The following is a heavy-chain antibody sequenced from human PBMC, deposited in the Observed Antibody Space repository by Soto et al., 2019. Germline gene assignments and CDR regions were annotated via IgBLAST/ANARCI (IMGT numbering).Heavy chain of an antibody. Sequence: QVQLVQSGAEVKKPGSSVRVSCKASGDTFSRYTVNWVRQAPRQGLEWMGAIIPRFGTTNFAPTLQGRVTITADESTNTVYMELSSLRSEDTALYFCARGRGLYNSGRSQLDYWGQGTLVTVSS. CDR3: ARGRGLYNSGRSQLDY. CDR2: IIPRFGTT. CDR1: GDTFSRYT. J-gene: IGHJ4*02. V-gene: IGHV1-69*01. D-gene: IGHD1-1*01.